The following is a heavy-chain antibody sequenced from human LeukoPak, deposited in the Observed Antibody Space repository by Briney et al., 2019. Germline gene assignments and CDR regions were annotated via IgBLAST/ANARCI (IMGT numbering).Heavy chain of an antibody. CDR2: IYSGGST. CDR1: GFTFSDYY. V-gene: IGHV3-53*01. J-gene: IGHJ6*02. CDR3: AREHYYYGMDV. Sequence: GGSLRLSCAASGFTFSDYYMSWVRQAPGKGLEWVSVIYSGGSTYYADSVKGRFTISRDNSKNTLYLQMNSLRAEDTAVYYCAREHYYYGMDVWGQGTTVTVSS.